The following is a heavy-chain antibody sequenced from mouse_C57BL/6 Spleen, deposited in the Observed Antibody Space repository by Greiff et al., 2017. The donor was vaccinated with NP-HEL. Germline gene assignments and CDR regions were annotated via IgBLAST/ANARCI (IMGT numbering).Heavy chain of an antibody. CDR3: ARGGSYYYAMDY. V-gene: IGHV1-62-2*01. Sequence: QVHVKQSGAELVKPGASVKLSCKASGYTFTEYTIHWVKQRSGQGLEWIGWFYPGSGSIKYNEKFKDKATLTADKSSSTVYMELSRLTSEDSAVYFCARGGSYYYAMDYWGQGTSVTVSS. J-gene: IGHJ4*01. CDR2: FYPGSGSI. D-gene: IGHD3-1*01. CDR1: GYTFTEYT.